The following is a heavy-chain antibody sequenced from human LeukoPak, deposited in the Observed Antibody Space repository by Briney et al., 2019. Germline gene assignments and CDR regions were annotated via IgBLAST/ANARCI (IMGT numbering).Heavy chain of an antibody. J-gene: IGHJ4*02. V-gene: IGHV3-7*01. CDR3: ARDFSIAAAGTGY. CDR2: IKQDGSEK. Sequence: GGSLRLSCAASGFTFSNYWMSWVRQAPGEGLEWVANIKQDGSEKYYVDSVKGRFTISRDNAKNSLYLQMNSLRAEDTAVYFCARDFSIAAAGTGYWGQGTLVTVSS. D-gene: IGHD6-13*01. CDR1: GFTFSNYW.